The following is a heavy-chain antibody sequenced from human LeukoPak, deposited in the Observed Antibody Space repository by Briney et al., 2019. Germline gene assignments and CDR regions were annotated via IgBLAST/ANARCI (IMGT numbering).Heavy chain of an antibody. CDR1: GFTFSSYS. D-gene: IGHD3-16*01. CDR3: ARDIWGPRGY. J-gene: IGHJ4*02. CDR2: ISSSSSTI. V-gene: IGHV3-48*04. Sequence: GGSLRLSCAASGFTFSSYSMNWVRQAPGKGLEWVSYISSSSSTIYYADSVKGRFTISRDNAKNSLYLQMNSLRAEDTAVYYCARDIWGPRGYWGQGTLVTVSS.